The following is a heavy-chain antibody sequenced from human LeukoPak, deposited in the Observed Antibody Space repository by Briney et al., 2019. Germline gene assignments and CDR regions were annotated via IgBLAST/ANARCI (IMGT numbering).Heavy chain of an antibody. CDR3: AKAGAAAVISDWFDL. Sequence: GGSLRLSCAASGFTFSSYAMSWVRQAPGKGLEGVSAISAGGGGTYYADSVKGRFTISRDKSKNTLYLQMNSLGAEDTAVYYCAKAGAAAVISDWFDLWGQGTLVTVSS. CDR2: ISAGGGGT. D-gene: IGHD6-13*01. J-gene: IGHJ5*02. V-gene: IGHV3-23*01. CDR1: GFTFSSYA.